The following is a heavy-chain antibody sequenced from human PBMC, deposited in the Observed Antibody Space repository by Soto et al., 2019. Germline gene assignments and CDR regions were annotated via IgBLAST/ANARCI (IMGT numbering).Heavy chain of an antibody. Sequence: QVQLQESGSGLLKPSQTLSLACSVSGDSLRRGFHPWSWIRQTPGKGLQLIGYIDTNGDTHYDPSLRNRLNMSIVTPECRFSLKVTSVTAADTAVYYGARGTVYYLPNDKCGFLFAHWGQGALVTVTS. CDR1: GDSLRRGFHP. V-gene: IGHV4-31*03. D-gene: IGHD3-10*01. CDR2: IDTNGDT. J-gene: IGHJ4*02. CDR3: ARGTVYYLPNDKCGFLFAH.